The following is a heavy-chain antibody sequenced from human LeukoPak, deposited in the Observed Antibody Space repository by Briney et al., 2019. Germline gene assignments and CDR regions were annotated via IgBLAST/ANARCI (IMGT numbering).Heavy chain of an antibody. CDR3: ARGGVGYDFWSGYYIKGFDY. CDR1: GGSFSGYY. J-gene: IGHJ4*02. CDR2: INHSGST. V-gene: IGHV4-34*01. D-gene: IGHD3-3*01. Sequence: SETLSLTCAVYGGSFSGYYWSWIRQPPGKGLEWIGEINHSGSTNYNPSLKSRVTISVDTSKNQFFLKLSSVTAADTAVYYCARGGVGYDFWSGYYIKGFDYWGQGTLVTVSS.